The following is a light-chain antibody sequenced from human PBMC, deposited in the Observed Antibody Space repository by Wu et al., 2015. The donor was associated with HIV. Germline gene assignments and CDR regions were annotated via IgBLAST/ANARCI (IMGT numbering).Light chain of an antibody. CDR3: HQYGSPA. Sequence: EIVMAQSPVTLSVSPGERATLSCRASQSVFSNVAWYQQKPGQAPRLLIYGASNRATGIPDRISGSGSGTDFTLTISRLEPEDFAVYYCHQYGSPAFGQGTKVEIK. CDR1: QSVFSN. V-gene: IGKV3-20*01. J-gene: IGKJ1*01. CDR2: GAS.